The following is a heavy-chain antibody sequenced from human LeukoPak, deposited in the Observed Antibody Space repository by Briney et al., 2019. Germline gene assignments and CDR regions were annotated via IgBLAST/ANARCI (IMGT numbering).Heavy chain of an antibody. CDR3: ARDHIVVVPATGTYYYYYMDV. CDR2: INPSGGST. V-gene: IGHV1-46*01. D-gene: IGHD2-2*01. CDR1: GYTFTSYY. Sequence: ASVKVSCKASGYTFTSYYMHWVRQAPGQGLEWMGIINPSGGSTSYAQKFQGRVTMTRDTSISTAYMELSRLRSDDTAVYYCARDHIVVVPATGTYYYYYMDVWGKGTTVTISS. J-gene: IGHJ6*03.